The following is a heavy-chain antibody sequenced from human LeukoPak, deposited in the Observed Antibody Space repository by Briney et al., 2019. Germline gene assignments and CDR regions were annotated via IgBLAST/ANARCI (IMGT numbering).Heavy chain of an antibody. V-gene: IGHV1-69*04. D-gene: IGHD6-19*01. Sequence: SVKVSCKASGGTFSDHAVSWVRQAPGQGLEWMGRIIPLLGVRSYAQKFQDRVTVSADKSTSTAYMELSSLRSEDSALYYCAIIAVGGVDPLDSWGQGTLVTVST. CDR2: IIPLLGVR. CDR3: AIIAVGGVDPLDS. J-gene: IGHJ4*02. CDR1: GGTFSDHA.